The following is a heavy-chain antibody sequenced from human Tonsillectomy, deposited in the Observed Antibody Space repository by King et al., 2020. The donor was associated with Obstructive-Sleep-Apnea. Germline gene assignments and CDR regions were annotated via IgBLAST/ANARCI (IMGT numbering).Heavy chain of an antibody. CDR2: IKPDGSDK. Sequence: VQLVESGGDLVQPGGSLRLSCVASGFTFSSYYMNLVRQSPGKGLEWVAHIKPDGSDKNYVDSVKGRFTISRDNAKNSLFLQMNSLRAEDTAVYYCATDPTCSYTYFDFWGQGTLVTVSS. CDR1: GFTFSSYY. V-gene: IGHV3-7*01. J-gene: IGHJ4*02. D-gene: IGHD3/OR15-3a*01. CDR3: ATDPTCSYTYFDF.